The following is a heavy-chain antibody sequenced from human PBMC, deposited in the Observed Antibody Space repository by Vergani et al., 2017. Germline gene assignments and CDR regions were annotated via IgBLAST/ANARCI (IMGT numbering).Heavy chain of an antibody. J-gene: IGHJ4*02. Sequence: QITLDESGPTLVKPTQTLTLTCTFSGFSLSTRGVGVGWLRQPPGKALEWLALIYWDDDKRYSPSLKSRLTITKDTSKNQVVLTMTNMDPVDTATYYCEHNWAYGSGSYYNVDFDYWGQGTLVTVSS. D-gene: IGHD3-10*01. CDR3: EHNWAYGSGSYYNVDFDY. V-gene: IGHV2-5*02. CDR2: IYWDDDK. CDR1: GFSLSTRGVG.